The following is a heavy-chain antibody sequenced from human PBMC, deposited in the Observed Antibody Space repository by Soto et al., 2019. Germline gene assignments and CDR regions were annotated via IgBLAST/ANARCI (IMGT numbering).Heavy chain of an antibody. D-gene: IGHD2-15*01. CDR1: GGTFSSYA. V-gene: IGHV1-69*12. Sequence: QVQLVQSGAEVKKPGSSVKVSCKASGGTFSSYAISWVRQAPGQGLEWMGGIIPIFGTANYAQKFQGRVTITADESTRTAYMELGSLRSEDTAVYYCARIAYCSGGSCYGPSYYYYGMDVWGQGTTVTVSS. J-gene: IGHJ6*02. CDR3: ARIAYCSGGSCYGPSYYYYGMDV. CDR2: IIPIFGTA.